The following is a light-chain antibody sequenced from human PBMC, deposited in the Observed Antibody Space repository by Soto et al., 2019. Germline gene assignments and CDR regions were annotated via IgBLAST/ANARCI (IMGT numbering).Light chain of an antibody. CDR3: SSYTTTKTLV. CDR1: SSDVGGYNY. V-gene: IGLV2-14*01. J-gene: IGLJ2*01. Sequence: QSALTQPASVSGSPGQSITISCNGSSSDVGGYNYVSWYQQHPDKAPKLMIYEVSNRPSGVSNRFSGSKSGNTASLTISGLQAEDEADYYCSSYTTTKTLVFGGGTKLTVL. CDR2: EVS.